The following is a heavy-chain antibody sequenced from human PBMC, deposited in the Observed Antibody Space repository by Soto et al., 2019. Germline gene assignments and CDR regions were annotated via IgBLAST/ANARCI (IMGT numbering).Heavy chain of an antibody. V-gene: IGHV3-33*01. CDR3: ARDNYDYVWGGEVGMDG. CDR1: GFTFSSYG. D-gene: IGHD3-16*01. CDR2: IWYDGSNK. Sequence: QVQLVESGGGVVQPGRSLRLSCAASGFTFSSYGMHWVRQAPGKGLEWVAVIWYDGSNKYYADSVKGRFTISRDNSKNTLYVQMNSLRAEDTAVYYCARDNYDYVWGGEVGMDGWGQGTTVTVSS. J-gene: IGHJ6*02.